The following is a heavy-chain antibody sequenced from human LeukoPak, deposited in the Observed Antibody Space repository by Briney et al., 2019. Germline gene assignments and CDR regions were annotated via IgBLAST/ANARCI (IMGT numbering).Heavy chain of an antibody. CDR1: GGSISTYY. V-gene: IGHV4-4*07. CDR3: ARRAYDLIDY. D-gene: IGHD2-21*01. CDR2: VYRSGNT. Sequence: SETLSLTCSVSGGSISTYYWSWIRQPAGKGLEWIGRVYRSGNTNYNPSLKSRVTMSVDTSKNQTSLRLRSVTAAGTAVNYCARRAYDLIDYWGQGTLVTVSS. J-gene: IGHJ4*02.